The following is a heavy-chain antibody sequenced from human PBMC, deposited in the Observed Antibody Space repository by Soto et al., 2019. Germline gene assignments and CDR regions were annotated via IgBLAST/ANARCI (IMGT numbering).Heavy chain of an antibody. CDR1: GFTFSDYY. Sequence: QVQLVESGGGLVKPGGSLRLSCSSSGFTFSDYYMSWIRQAPGKGLEWVSFISSSGSTIYYADSVKGRFTISRDNAKNSLYLQTNSLRAEDTAVYYCARIRVYGSGDVFDIWGQGTMVTVSS. CDR3: ARIRVYGSGDVFDI. D-gene: IGHD3-10*01. V-gene: IGHV3-11*01. CDR2: ISSSGSTI. J-gene: IGHJ3*02.